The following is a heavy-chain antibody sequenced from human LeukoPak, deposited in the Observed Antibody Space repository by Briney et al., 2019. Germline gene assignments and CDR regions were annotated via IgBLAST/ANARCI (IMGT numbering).Heavy chain of an antibody. D-gene: IGHD3-3*01. CDR2: IYTSGST. CDR1: GGSISSGSYY. Sequence: SETLSLTCTVSGGSISSGSYYWSWIRQPAGKGLGWIGRIYTSGSTNYNPSLKSRVTISVDTSKNQFSLKLSSVTAADTAVYYCARIRLWPNFGADWGQGTLVTVSS. CDR3: ARIRLWPNFGAD. V-gene: IGHV4-61*02. J-gene: IGHJ4*02.